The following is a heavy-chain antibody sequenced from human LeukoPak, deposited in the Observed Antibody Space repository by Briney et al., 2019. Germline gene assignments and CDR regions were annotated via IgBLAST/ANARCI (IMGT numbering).Heavy chain of an antibody. CDR2: IYYSGNT. Sequence: SQTLSLTCTVSGGSISSGDYYWSWIRQPPGKGLEWIGYIYYSGNTYYNPSLKSRVTISVDTSKNQFSLKLSSVTAADTAVYYCARWGFFRGVNLDYWGQGTLVTVSS. CDR1: GGSISSGDYY. J-gene: IGHJ4*02. V-gene: IGHV4-30-4*01. D-gene: IGHD3-10*01. CDR3: ARWGFFRGVNLDY.